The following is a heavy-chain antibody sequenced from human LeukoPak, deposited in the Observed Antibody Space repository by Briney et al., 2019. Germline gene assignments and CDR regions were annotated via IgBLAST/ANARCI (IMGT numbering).Heavy chain of an antibody. CDR1: RGTFSSYA. CDR3: ARVDPGYCSSTSCYEGYYYYYMDV. Sequence: GASVKVSCKASRGTFSSYAISWVRQAPGQGLEWMGGIIPIFGTANYAQKFQGRVTITADKSTSTAYMELSSLRSEDTAVYYCARVDPGYCSSTSCYEGYYYYYMDVWGKGTTVTVSS. D-gene: IGHD2-2*03. J-gene: IGHJ6*03. CDR2: IIPIFGTA. V-gene: IGHV1-69*06.